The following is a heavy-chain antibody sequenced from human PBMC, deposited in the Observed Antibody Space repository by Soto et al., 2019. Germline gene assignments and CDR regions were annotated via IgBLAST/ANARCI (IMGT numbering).Heavy chain of an antibody. CDR1: GGSISSNSHY. CDR3: ARVIFGVLYAYKYYFDY. J-gene: IGHJ4*02. D-gene: IGHD3-3*02. Sequence: QLQLQESGPGLVKPSETLSLTCTVSGGSISSNSHYWGWIRQPPGKGLEWIGSIYYSGSTYYSPSLTSRVTISADTSKNQFSLKLSSVTAADTAVYYCARVIFGVLYAYKYYFDYWGQGTLVTVSS. CDR2: IYYSGST. V-gene: IGHV4-39*01.